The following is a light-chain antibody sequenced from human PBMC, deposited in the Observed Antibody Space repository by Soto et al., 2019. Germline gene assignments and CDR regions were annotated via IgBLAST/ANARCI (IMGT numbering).Light chain of an antibody. V-gene: IGKV3-15*01. J-gene: IGKJ1*01. CDR1: QSVITN. Sequence: EIVMTQSPGTLSVSPGGRAALSCRASQSVITNLAWYPQKPGQAPRLLIFDASTSATGIPARFSGSGSGTEFTLTISSLQSADVAVYYCQQYYTWPRGTFGQGTKVEV. CDR3: QQYYTWPRGT. CDR2: DAS.